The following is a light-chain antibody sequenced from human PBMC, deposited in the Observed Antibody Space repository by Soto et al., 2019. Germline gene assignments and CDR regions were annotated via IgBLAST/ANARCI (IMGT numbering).Light chain of an antibody. CDR2: STN. J-gene: IGLJ1*01. CDR1: SSNIGSNS. V-gene: IGLV1-44*01. Sequence: QSALTQPPSSSGTPGQRVTISCSGSSSNIGSNSVNWYQQLPGTAPKLLIYSTNQRPSGVPDRFSCSKSGSSACLAISRLQSDDEADYYCASWDDSLNGLYVFGTGTKVTVL. CDR3: ASWDDSLNGLYV.